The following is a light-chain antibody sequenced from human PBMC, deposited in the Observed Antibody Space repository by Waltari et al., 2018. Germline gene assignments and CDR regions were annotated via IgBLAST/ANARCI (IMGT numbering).Light chain of an antibody. J-gene: IGKJ4*01. Sequence: EIVLTQSPAFQSVTPKEKVTITCRASQSVGSSLHWYQQKPGQSPKVLIKYASQSVSGAPSRFSGSGSGRDFTLTINSLEPEDAATYYCHRSRTLSPTFGGGTKVEIK. CDR2: YAS. CDR3: HRSRTLSPT. CDR1: QSVGSS. V-gene: IGKV6-21*01.